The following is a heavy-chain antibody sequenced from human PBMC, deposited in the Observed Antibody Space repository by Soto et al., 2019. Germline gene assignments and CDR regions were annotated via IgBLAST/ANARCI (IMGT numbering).Heavy chain of an antibody. J-gene: IGHJ3*01. CDR2: ISAYNGNT. D-gene: IGHD4-4*01. V-gene: IGHV1-18*01. Sequence: ASVKVSCKASGYTFTSYGISWVRQAPGQGLEWMGWISAYNGNTNYAQKLQGRVTMTTDTSTSTAYMELRSLRSDDTAVYYCAVVPVDSGNSGAFDLWGQGTMVTVSS. CDR1: GYTFTSYG. CDR3: AVVPVDSGNSGAFDL.